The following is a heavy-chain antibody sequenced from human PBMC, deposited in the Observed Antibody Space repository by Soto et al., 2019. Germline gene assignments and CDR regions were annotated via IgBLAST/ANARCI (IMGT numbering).Heavy chain of an antibody. V-gene: IGHV3-7*03. J-gene: IGHJ4*02. CDR1: GFTFSSYW. Sequence: GGSLRLSCAASGFTFSSYWMSWVRQAPGKGLEWVANIKQDGSEKYYVDSVKGRFTISRDNAKNSLYLQMNSLRAEDTAVYYCARVAADYYDSTRYYYRDRRFDYWGQGTLVTVSS. CDR2: IKQDGSEK. D-gene: IGHD3-22*01. CDR3: ARVAADYYDSTRYYYRDRRFDY.